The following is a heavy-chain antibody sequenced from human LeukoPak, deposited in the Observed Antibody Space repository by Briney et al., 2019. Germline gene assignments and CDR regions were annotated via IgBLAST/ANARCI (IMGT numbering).Heavy chain of an antibody. D-gene: IGHD2-2*01. CDR2: ISGSGGST. V-gene: IGHV3-23*01. CDR1: GFTFSIYS. J-gene: IGHJ5*02. Sequence: DPGGSLRLSCAASGFTFSIYSMNWVRQAPGKGLEWVSAISGSGGSTYYADSVKGRFTISRDNSKNTLYLQMNSLRAEDTAVYYCAKVGGNKNVYCSSTSCYQGDWFDPWGQGTLVTVSS. CDR3: AKVGGNKNVYCSSTSCYQGDWFDP.